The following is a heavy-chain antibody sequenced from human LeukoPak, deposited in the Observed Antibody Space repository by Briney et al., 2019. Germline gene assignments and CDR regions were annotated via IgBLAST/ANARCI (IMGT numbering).Heavy chain of an antibody. CDR3: ARERGYDSSGYYHDAFDV. J-gene: IGHJ3*01. V-gene: IGHV1-18*01. Sequence: ASVKVSCKASGYTFTNYGISWVRQAPGQGLEWMGWISTYNGDTNYAQTLQGRVTMTTDTSTSTASMEPRSLRSDDTAVYYCARERGYDSSGYYHDAFDVWGQGTMVTVSS. D-gene: IGHD3-22*01. CDR1: GYTFTNYG. CDR2: ISTYNGDT.